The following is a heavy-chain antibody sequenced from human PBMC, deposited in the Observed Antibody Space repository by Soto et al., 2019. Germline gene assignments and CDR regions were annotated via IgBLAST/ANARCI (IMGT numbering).Heavy chain of an antibody. CDR2: IYYSRST. CDR1: GGSISSGGYY. J-gene: IGHJ6*02. D-gene: IGHD2-2*01. V-gene: IGHV4-31*03. CDR3: AGIGVVVPAAMIDYYYYYGMDV. Sequence: SETLSLTCTVSGGSISSGGYYWSWIRQHPGKGLEWIGYIYYSRSTYYNPSLKSRVTISVDTSKNQFSLKLSSVTAADTAVYYCAGIGVVVPAAMIDYYYYYGMDVWGQGTTVTVSS.